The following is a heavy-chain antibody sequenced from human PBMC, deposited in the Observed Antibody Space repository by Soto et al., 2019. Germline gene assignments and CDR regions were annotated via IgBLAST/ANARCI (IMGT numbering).Heavy chain of an antibody. CDR1: GYTFTSYD. J-gene: IGHJ5*02. D-gene: IGHD3-10*01. CDR3: ARGGVGLWFGELLYGNWFDP. V-gene: IGHV1-8*01. Sequence: QVQLVQSGAEVKKPGASVKVSCKASGYTFTSYDINWVRQATGQGLEWMGWMNPNSGNTGYAQKFQGRVTMTRNTSISTDYMELGSLRSEDTAVYYWARGGVGLWFGELLYGNWFDPWGQGTLVTVSS. CDR2: MNPNSGNT.